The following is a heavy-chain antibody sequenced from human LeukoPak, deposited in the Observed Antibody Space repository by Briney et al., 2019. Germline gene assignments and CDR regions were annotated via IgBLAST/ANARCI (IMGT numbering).Heavy chain of an antibody. CDR3: AREIINYDILTGYFDY. V-gene: IGHV4-4*02. D-gene: IGHD3-9*01. CDR2: IYRSGST. Sequence: PSETLSRTCAVSGGSISSSNWWSWVRQPPGKGLEWIGEIYRSGSTNYNPSLKSRVTISVDKSKNQFSLKLSSVTAADTAVYYCAREIINYDILTGYFDYWGQGTLVTVSS. CDR1: GGSISSSNW. J-gene: IGHJ4*02.